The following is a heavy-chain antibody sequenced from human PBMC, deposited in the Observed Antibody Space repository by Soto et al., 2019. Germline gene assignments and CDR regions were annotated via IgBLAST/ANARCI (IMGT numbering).Heavy chain of an antibody. J-gene: IGHJ3*02. CDR1: GFTFSTYD. Sequence: EVQLVESGGGLVQPGGSLRLSCAASGFTFSTYDMHWVRQATGKGLEWVSGVGAGDETYYAGSVKGRFSISRENARNSLYLQMSSLRAGDTAVYYCARVKWGAFDTWGLGTMVTVSS. CDR2: VGAGDET. V-gene: IGHV3-13*01. D-gene: IGHD1-26*01. CDR3: ARVKWGAFDT.